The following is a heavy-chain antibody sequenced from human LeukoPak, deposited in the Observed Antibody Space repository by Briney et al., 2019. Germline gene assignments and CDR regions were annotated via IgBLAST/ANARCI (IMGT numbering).Heavy chain of an antibody. V-gene: IGHV3-23*01. CDR1: GFTFSNYA. CDR2: ISGSGDST. CDR3: AKGTSTLTTTFFDY. D-gene: IGHD1-14*01. J-gene: IGHJ4*02. Sequence: GGSLRLSCAASGFTFSNYAMSWVRQAPGKGLEWVSLISGSGDSTYYAASVKGRFSISREKSINTLYLQMTSLRAEDTAVYFCAKGTSTLTTTFFDYWGQGTLVTVSS.